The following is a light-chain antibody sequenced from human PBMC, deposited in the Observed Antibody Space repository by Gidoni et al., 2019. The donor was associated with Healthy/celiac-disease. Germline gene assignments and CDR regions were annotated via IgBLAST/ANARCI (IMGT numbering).Light chain of an antibody. CDR2: KAS. CDR1: QSISSW. J-gene: IGKJ5*01. CDR3: QQYNSYPIT. Sequence: DIKMPQSPSTLPASVGDRVTITCRASQSISSWLAWYQQKPGKAPKLLIYKASSLESGVPSRFSGSGSGTEFTLTISSLQPDDFATYYCQQYNSYPITFGQGTRLEIK. V-gene: IGKV1-5*03.